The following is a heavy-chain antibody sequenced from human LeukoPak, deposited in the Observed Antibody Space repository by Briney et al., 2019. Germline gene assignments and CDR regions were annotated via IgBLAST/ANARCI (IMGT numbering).Heavy chain of an antibody. D-gene: IGHD3-22*01. J-gene: IGHJ4*02. CDR3: ARDYPYYYDSSGYPSFDY. Sequence: GGSLRLSCAASGFTFSSYSMNWVRQAPGKGLEWVSSISSSSSYIYYADSVKGRFTISRDNAKNSLYLQMNSLRAEDTAVYYCARDYPYYYDSSGYPSFDYWGQGTLVTVSS. CDR2: ISSSSSYI. V-gene: IGHV3-21*01. CDR1: GFTFSSYS.